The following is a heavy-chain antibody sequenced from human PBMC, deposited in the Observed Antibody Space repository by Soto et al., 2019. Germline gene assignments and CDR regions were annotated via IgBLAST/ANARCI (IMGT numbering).Heavy chain of an antibody. CDR2: VYHNGDT. D-gene: IGHD1-1*01. Sequence: PSETLSLTGTVSGGSITYGGYYWTWIRQQPGKGLEWIGRVYHNGDTDFNPSLKSRLTMSVDTSRNQFSLTVNSVTAADTAVYFCARGASVLDYWGQGALATVSS. CDR1: GGSITYGGYY. V-gene: IGHV4-31*03. J-gene: IGHJ4*02. CDR3: ARGASVLDY.